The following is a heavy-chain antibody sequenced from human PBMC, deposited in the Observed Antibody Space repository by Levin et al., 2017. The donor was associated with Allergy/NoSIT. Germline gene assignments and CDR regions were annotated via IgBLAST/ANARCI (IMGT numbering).Heavy chain of an antibody. Sequence: PGGSLRLSCSSSFFPFPLSLLPFFLPSPLKGLEWVSSISSSSSYIYYADSVKGRFTISRDNAKNSLYLQMNSLRAEDTAVYYCARDQVPTYGADYWGQGTLVTVSS. J-gene: IGHJ4*02. CDR3: ARDQVPTYGADY. CDR1: FFPFPLSL. V-gene: IGHV3-21*01. CDR2: ISSSSSYI. D-gene: IGHD4-17*01.